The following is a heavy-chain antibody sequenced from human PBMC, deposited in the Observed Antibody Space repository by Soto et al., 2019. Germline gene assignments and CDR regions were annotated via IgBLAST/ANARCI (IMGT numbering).Heavy chain of an antibody. CDR3: ARDLLIKDSSSWYCGMDV. D-gene: IGHD6-13*01. CDR2: ISGSGGST. V-gene: IGHV3-23*01. CDR1: GFTFSSYA. Sequence: EVQLLESGGGLVQPGGSLRLSCAASGFTFSSYAMSWVRQAPGKGLEWVSAISGSGGSTYYADSVKGRFTISRDNSNPALYLEGISRRAEDPDVYYCARDLLIKDSSSWYCGMDVWGQGPTVTVS. J-gene: IGHJ6*02.